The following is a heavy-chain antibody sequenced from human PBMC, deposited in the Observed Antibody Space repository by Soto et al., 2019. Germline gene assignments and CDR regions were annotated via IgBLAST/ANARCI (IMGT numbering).Heavy chain of an antibody. J-gene: IGHJ5*02. Sequence: QVQLVESGGGVVQPGRSLRLSCAASGFTFSSYGMHWVRQAPGKGLEWVAVIWYDGSNKYYADSVKGRFTISRDNSKNTLYLQMNSLRAEDTAVYYCARDGGCRDGYTVGCNGFDPWGQGTLVTVSS. D-gene: IGHD5-12*01. CDR3: ARDGGCRDGYTVGCNGFDP. CDR2: IWYDGSNK. V-gene: IGHV3-33*01. CDR1: GFTFSSYG.